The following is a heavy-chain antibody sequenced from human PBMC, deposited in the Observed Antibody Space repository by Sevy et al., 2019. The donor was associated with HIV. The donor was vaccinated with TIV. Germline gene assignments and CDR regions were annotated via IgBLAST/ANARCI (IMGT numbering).Heavy chain of an antibody. CDR2: ISSSGSTI. Sequence: GGSLRLSCAASGFTFSDYYMSWIRQAPGKGLEWVSYISSSGSTIYYANSVKGRFTISRDNAKNSLYLQMNSLRAEDTAVYYCAREGYYDSSGYSYIWGQGTMVTVSS. J-gene: IGHJ3*02. CDR3: AREGYYDSSGYSYI. D-gene: IGHD3-22*01. V-gene: IGHV3-11*01. CDR1: GFTFSDYY.